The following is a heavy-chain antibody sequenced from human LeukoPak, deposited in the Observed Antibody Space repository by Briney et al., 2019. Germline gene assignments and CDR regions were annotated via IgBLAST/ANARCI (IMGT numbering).Heavy chain of an antibody. CDR2: IKQDGSEK. Sequence: GGSLRLSCAASGFTFSNYWMSWDRQAPGKGLEWVANIKQDGSEKHYVDSVKGRFTISRDNVKNSLYLQMNSLRAEDTAVYYCARVRGSSSPFDYWGQGTLVTVSS. CDR3: ARVRGSSSPFDY. J-gene: IGHJ4*02. V-gene: IGHV3-7*01. D-gene: IGHD6-6*01. CDR1: GFTFSNYW.